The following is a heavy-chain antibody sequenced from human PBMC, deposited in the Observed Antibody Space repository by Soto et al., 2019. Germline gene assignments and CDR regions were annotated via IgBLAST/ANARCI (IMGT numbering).Heavy chain of an antibody. V-gene: IGHV4-61*08. CDR2: INYSGST. Sequence: SETLSLTCTVSGGSINSGDYYWSWIRQPPGKGLEWIGYINYSGSTNYNPSLKSRVTISVDTSKNQFSLKLSSVTAADTAVYYCASNPHTMIDTLEYFQHWGQGTLVTVSS. D-gene: IGHD3-22*01. CDR1: GGSINSGDYY. J-gene: IGHJ1*01. CDR3: ASNPHTMIDTLEYFQH.